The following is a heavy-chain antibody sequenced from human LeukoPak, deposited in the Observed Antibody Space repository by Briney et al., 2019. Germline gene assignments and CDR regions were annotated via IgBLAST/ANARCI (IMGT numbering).Heavy chain of an antibody. CDR1: GYTFTSYY. J-gene: IGHJ4*02. Sequence: EASVKVSCKASGYTFTSYYMHWVRQAPGQGLEWMGIINPSGGSTSYARKFQGRVTMTRDTSTSTVYMELSSLRSEDTAVYYCARDPDLPYYYDSSGYQPFSDYWGQGTLVTVSS. V-gene: IGHV1-46*01. CDR2: INPSGGST. CDR3: ARDPDLPYYYDSSGYQPFSDY. D-gene: IGHD3-22*01.